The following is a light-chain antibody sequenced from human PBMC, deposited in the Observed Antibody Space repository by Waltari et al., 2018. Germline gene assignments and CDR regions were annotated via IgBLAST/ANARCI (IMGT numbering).Light chain of an antibody. V-gene: IGKV3-20*01. J-gene: IGKJ4*01. CDR3: QQYGSSPLT. Sequence: EIVLTQSPGTLSLSPGERATLSCRASQSVSSSYLAWYQQKPGQAPRLLIHGASSRATSIPDRFSGSGSGTDFTLTISRLDPEYFAVYYCQQYGSSPLTFGGGTKVEIK. CDR2: GAS. CDR1: QSVSSSY.